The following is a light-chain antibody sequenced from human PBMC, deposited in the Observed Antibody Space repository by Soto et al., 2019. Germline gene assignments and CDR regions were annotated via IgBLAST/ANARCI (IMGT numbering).Light chain of an antibody. CDR1: QSVSSSY. J-gene: IGKJ5*01. V-gene: IGKV3-20*01. Sequence: EIVLPQSPGPLSLSPGERSTLSCMASQSVSSSYLAWYQQKPGQAPRLLIYGASSRATGIPDRFSGSGSGTDFTLTISRLEPEDFAVYYCQQYGSSPRITFGQGTRLENK. CDR3: QQYGSSPRIT. CDR2: GAS.